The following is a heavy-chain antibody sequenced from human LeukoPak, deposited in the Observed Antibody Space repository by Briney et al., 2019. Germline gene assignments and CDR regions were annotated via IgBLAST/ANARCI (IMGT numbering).Heavy chain of an antibody. V-gene: IGHV4-39*01. CDR3: ARTLDTGSYYNY. CDR1: GDSISRSSNY. J-gene: IGHJ4*02. D-gene: IGHD1-26*01. CDR2: IYYGGST. Sequence: PSETLSLTCTVSGDSISRSSNYWGWIRQPPGKGLECIGSIYYGGSTYYNPSLKSRVTISVDTSKNQFSLKLSSVTAADTAVYYCARTLDTGSYYNYWGQGTLVTVSS.